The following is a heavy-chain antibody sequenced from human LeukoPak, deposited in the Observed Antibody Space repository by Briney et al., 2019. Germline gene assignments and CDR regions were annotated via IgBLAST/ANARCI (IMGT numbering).Heavy chain of an antibody. CDR3: AELGITTIGGV. Sequence: GGSLRLSCAASGFTFSSYGMHWVRQAPGKGLEWVAVISYDGSNKYYADSVKGRFTISRDNAKNSLYLQMNSLRAEDTAVYYCAELGITTIGGVWGKGTTVTISS. D-gene: IGHD3-10*02. CDR2: ISYDGSNK. CDR1: GFTFSSYG. V-gene: IGHV3-30*18. J-gene: IGHJ6*04.